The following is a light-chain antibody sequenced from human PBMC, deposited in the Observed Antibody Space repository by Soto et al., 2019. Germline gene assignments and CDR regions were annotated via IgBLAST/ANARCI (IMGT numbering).Light chain of an antibody. Sequence: VLTQSPATLSLSPGERATLSCRASQSIHTSLAWYQQKPGQPPRLVVYDSTLRANGVPDRFGGSRSGTDFTLTISRLEPEDFAVYYCQQYGSSPPSSTFGQGTRLEIK. CDR2: DST. CDR1: QSIHTS. CDR3: QQYGSSPPSST. J-gene: IGKJ5*01. V-gene: IGKV3-20*01.